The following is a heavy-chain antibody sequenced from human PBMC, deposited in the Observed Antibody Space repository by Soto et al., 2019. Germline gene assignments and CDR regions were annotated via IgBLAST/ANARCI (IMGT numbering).Heavy chain of an antibody. D-gene: IGHD6-19*01. V-gene: IGHV3-15*07. Sequence: GGSLRLSCAASGFTFSNAWMNWVRQAPGKGLEWVGRIKSKTDGGTTDYAAPVKGRFTISRDDSKNTLYLQMNSLKTEDTAVYYCTGIAVAGTYYYYYYGMDVWGQGTTVTVSS. CDR3: TGIAVAGTYYYYYYGMDV. J-gene: IGHJ6*02. CDR2: IKSKTDGGTT. CDR1: GFTFSNAW.